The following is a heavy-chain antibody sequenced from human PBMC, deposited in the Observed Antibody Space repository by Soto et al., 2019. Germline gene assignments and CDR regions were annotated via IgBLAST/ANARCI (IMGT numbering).Heavy chain of an antibody. CDR2: IIPIFGTA. CDR3: ASPCQSRPGGWYFEL. V-gene: IGHV1-69*01. CDR1: GGTFSSYS. Sequence: QVQLVQSGAEVKKPGSSVKVSCKASGGTFSSYSINWVRQAPGQGLEWMGGIIPIFGTANYVQKVPGRVTLTADECRSTAHMELSSLRNEDTSVYYCASPCQSRPGGWYFELCGRGTLVTVSS. D-gene: IGHD3-16*01. J-gene: IGHJ2*01.